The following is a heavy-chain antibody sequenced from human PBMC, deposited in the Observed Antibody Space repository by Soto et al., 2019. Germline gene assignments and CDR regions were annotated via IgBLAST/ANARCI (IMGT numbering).Heavy chain of an antibody. CDR3: TTGRDDLLS. CDR2: IKSKTDGGTT. J-gene: IGHJ5*02. Sequence: EVQLVESGGGLVKPGGSLRLSCAVSGFTFDKVWMNWVRQAPGKGLEWVGRIKSKTDGGTTDYAAPVKGRFTISRDDSKNMLDLQMNSLKTADTGMYFCTTGRDDLLSWGQGTLVTVAS. CDR1: GFTFDKVW. D-gene: IGHD2-15*01. V-gene: IGHV3-15*07.